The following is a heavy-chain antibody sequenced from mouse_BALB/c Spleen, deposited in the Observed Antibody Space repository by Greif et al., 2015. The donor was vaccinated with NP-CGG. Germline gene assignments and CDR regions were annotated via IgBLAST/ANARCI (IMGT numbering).Heavy chain of an antibody. Sequence: VQLQQSGAELVKPGASVKLSCTASGFNIKDTYMHWVKQRPEQGLEWIGRIDPANGNTKYDPKFQGKATITADTSSNTAYLQLSSLTSEDTAVYHCARSGYYGSSYWYFDVWGAGTTVTVSS. J-gene: IGHJ1*01. V-gene: IGHV14-3*02. CDR3: ARSGYYGSSYWYFDV. CDR1: GFNIKDTY. D-gene: IGHD1-1*01. CDR2: IDPANGNT.